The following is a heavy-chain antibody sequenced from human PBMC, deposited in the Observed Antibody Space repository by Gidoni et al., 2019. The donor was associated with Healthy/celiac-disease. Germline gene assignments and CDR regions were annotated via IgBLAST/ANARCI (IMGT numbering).Heavy chain of an antibody. D-gene: IGHD3-22*01. CDR3: ARSYYNDSSGYSESFDT. Sequence: QVQLVQSGAEVKKPGASVKVSCKASGYTFTGSYMHWVRQAPGQGLEWMGWINPNSGGTNYAQKFQGRVTMTRDTSISTAYMELSRLRSDDTAVFYCARSYYNDSSGYSESFDTWGQGTMVTVSS. CDR2: INPNSGGT. J-gene: IGHJ3*02. CDR1: GYTFTGSY. V-gene: IGHV1-2*02.